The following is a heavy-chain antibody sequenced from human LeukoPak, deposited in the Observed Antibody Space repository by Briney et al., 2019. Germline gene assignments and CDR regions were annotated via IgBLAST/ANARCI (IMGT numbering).Heavy chain of an antibody. J-gene: IGHJ4*02. Sequence: SETLSLTCTVSGYSISSGYFWGWIRQPPGKGLEWVGSIYHGGSTFYNPSLKSRVTISEDTSKNQFSLRLTSVTAADTAVYYCARDSGSDSSGYYRVFDYWGQGTLVTVSS. CDR3: ARDSGSDSSGYYRVFDY. CDR1: GYSISSGYF. D-gene: IGHD3-22*01. CDR2: IYHGGST. V-gene: IGHV4-38-2*02.